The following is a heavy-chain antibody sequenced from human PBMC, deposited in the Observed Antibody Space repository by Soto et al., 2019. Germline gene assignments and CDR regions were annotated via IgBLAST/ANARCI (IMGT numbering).Heavy chain of an antibody. D-gene: IGHD2-2*01. CDR3: ARDDPSSTRGGAFDI. Sequence: GGSLRLSCAASGFTFSSYGMHWVRQAPGKGLEWVAVIWYDGSNKYYADSVKGRFTISRDNSKNTLYLQMNSLRAEDTAVYYCARDDPSSTRGGAFDIWGQGTMVTVSS. CDR1: GFTFSSYG. J-gene: IGHJ3*02. CDR2: IWYDGSNK. V-gene: IGHV3-33*01.